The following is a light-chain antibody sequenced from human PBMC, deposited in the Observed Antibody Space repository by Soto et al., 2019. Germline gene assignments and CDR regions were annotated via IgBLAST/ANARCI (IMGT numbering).Light chain of an antibody. Sequence: QSVLTRPPSVSGAPGQRFTLSCTGSRSNIGEGYHVHWYQHLPGTAPKLLIYGHNHRPSGVPDRFSGSRSDTSAALAITGLQAEDEADYYCTSYDSTLSGWVFGGGTKLTVL. CDR2: GHN. J-gene: IGLJ3*02. CDR3: TSYDSTLSGWV. V-gene: IGLV1-40*01. CDR1: RSNIGEGYH.